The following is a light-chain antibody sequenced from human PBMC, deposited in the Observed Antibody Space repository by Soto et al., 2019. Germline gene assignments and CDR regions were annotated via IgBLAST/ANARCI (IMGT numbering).Light chain of an antibody. CDR3: SSYTSSITLVL. CDR1: SSNLGAGYD. J-gene: IGLJ2*01. V-gene: IGLV1-40*01. Sequence: QSVLTQPPSVSGAPGQRVTLSCTGNSSNLGAGYDVHWYQQLPGAAPKLVIFGNRNRPSGVPERFSGSKSGTSASLAITGLQAEDEADYYCSSYTSSITLVLFGGGTKVTVL. CDR2: GNR.